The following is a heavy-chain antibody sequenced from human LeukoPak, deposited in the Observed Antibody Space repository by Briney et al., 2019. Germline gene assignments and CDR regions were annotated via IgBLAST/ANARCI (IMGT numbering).Heavy chain of an antibody. V-gene: IGHV4-34*01. CDR2: INHSGST. J-gene: IGHJ5*01. D-gene: IGHD2-8*01. CDR3: ARAVLATKSEHWFDS. CDR1: DGSFSGYY. Sequence: RPSETLSLTCAVYDGSFSGYYWSWIRQPPGKGLEWIGEINHSGSTNYNPSLKSRVTISLDTSKSQFSLKVRYVTAADTAVYYCARAVLATKSEHWFDSWGQGTLVTVSS.